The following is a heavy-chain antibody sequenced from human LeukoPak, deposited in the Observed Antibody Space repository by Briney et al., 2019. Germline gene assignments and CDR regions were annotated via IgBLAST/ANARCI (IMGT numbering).Heavy chain of an antibody. CDR1: GFTFSSYA. D-gene: IGHD3-9*01. CDR2: ISDSGGST. J-gene: IGHJ4*02. V-gene: IGHV3-23*01. Sequence: PGGTLRLSCAASGFTFSSYAMTWVRQAPGKGLEGGSTISDSGGSTYCTDSLKGRFTISRDNSKNTLYLQMNSLRAEDTALYSCAKVVLVGYDILTGYYYFDYWGQGTLVTVSS. CDR3: AKVVLVGYDILTGYYYFDY.